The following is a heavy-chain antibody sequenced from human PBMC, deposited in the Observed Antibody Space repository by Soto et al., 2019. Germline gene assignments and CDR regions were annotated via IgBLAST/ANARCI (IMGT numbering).Heavy chain of an antibody. CDR2: IYYSGST. CDR3: ASYSAQTYYFDY. D-gene: IGHD5-18*01. Sequence: SETLSLTCTVSGGSISSSSYYWGWIRQPPGKGLEWIGSIYYSGSTYYNPSLKSRVTISVDTSKNQFSPKLSSVTAADTAVYYCASYSAQTYYFDYWGQGTLVTVSS. CDR1: GGSISSSSYY. V-gene: IGHV4-39*01. J-gene: IGHJ4*02.